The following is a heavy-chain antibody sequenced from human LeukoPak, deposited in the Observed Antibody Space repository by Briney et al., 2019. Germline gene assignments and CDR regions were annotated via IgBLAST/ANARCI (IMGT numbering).Heavy chain of an antibody. CDR1: GYTFTGYY. Sequence: ASVKVSCKASGYTFTGYYMHWVRQAPGQGLEWMGWINPNSGGTNYAQKFQGRVTMTRDTSITTAYMELSRLSSVDTAVYYCARHPGKVTNDWYFDLWGRGTLVTVSP. D-gene: IGHD4-23*01. CDR2: INPNSGGT. CDR3: ARHPGKVTNDWYFDL. V-gene: IGHV1-2*02. J-gene: IGHJ2*01.